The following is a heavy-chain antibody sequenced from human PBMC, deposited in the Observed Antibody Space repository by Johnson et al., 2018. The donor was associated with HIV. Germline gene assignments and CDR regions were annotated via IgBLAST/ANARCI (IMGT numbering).Heavy chain of an antibody. Sequence: QVQLMESGGGVVQPGRSLRLSFAASGFTFSMSSMHWVRQAPGQGLEWVALIAYDGSNKYYADSVKGRFTISRDNSKNTLYLQMNTLRAEDTAVYYCARERLGGMVTHFDIWGQGTMVTVSS. V-gene: IGHV3-30-3*01. D-gene: IGHD5-18*01. CDR2: IAYDGSNK. CDR3: ARERLGGMVTHFDI. J-gene: IGHJ3*02. CDR1: GFTFSMSS.